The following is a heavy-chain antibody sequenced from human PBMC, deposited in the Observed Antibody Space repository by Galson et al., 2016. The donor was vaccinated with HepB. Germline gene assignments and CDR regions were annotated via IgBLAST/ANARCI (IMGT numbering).Heavy chain of an antibody. CDR2: IHSGGTT. CDR1: GFTVRSNY. D-gene: IGHD1-26*01. Sequence: SLRLSCAASGFTVRSNYMHWVRQAPGKGLEWVSVIHSGGTTYYADSVMGRFSISRDNSKNTLELKMSGLSAEDTAVYYCARSLGSTTNYGMDVWGQGTTVTVS. V-gene: IGHV3-53*01. CDR3: ARSLGSTTNYGMDV. J-gene: IGHJ6*02.